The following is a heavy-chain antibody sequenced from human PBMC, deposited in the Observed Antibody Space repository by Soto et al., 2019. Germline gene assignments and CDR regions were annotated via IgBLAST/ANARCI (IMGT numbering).Heavy chain of an antibody. CDR1: GDSFNNDG. Sequence: QVQLVQSGAEVKKPGSSVKVSCKASGDSFNNDGVNWVRQAPGQGLEWVGGIIPHFGPAKYPQKFQGRATITADTPTNTVFMEVLSLTSDDTAIYYCARGALLDWHNDFALDVWGQGTSGTVSS. V-gene: IGHV1-69*06. J-gene: IGHJ6*02. CDR2: IIPHFGPA. CDR3: ARGALLDWHNDFALDV. D-gene: IGHD3-9*01.